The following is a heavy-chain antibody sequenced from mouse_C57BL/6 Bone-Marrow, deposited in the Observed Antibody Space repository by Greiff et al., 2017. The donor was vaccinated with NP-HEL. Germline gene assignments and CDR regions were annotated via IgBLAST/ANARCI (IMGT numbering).Heavy chain of an antibody. V-gene: IGHV14-4*01. Sequence: EVPPEQSGAELVRPGGSGKFFLTASGFNIKDDHMHRGKQRPEQGPEGIGWIEPENGDTEYAAKFQGKATITADTSSNTAYLQLSSLTSEDTAVYYCTFYGHWYFDVWGTGTTVTVSS. J-gene: IGHJ1*03. CDR3: TFYGHWYFDV. CDR2: IEPENGDT. CDR1: GFNIKDDH. D-gene: IGHD1-1*01.